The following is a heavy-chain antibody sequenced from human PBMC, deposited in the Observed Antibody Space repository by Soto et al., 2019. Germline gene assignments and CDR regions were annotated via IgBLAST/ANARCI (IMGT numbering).Heavy chain of an antibody. D-gene: IGHD3-22*01. J-gene: IGHJ4*02. CDR3: ASLLLRDYFDY. CDR1: GGSISSGGYS. Sequence: QLQLQESGSGLVKPSQTLSLTCAVSGGSISSGGYSWSWIRQPPGKGLEWIGYIYHSGSTYYNPSLKGXXTXAXXRSKNQFSLKLSSVTAADTAVYYCASLLLRDYFDYWGQGTLVTVSS. V-gene: IGHV4-30-2*01. CDR2: IYHSGST.